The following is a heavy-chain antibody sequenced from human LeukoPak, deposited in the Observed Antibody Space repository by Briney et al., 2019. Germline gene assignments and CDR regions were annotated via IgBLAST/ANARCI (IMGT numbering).Heavy chain of an antibody. Sequence: GGSLRLSCAASGFTVSSNYMSWVRQAPRKGLEWVSVIYSGGSTYYADSVKGRFTISRDNSKNTLYLQMNSLRAEDTAVYYCARGWAARLPFDYWGQGTLVTVSS. CDR1: GFTVSSNY. D-gene: IGHD6-6*01. V-gene: IGHV3-66*02. CDR2: IYSGGST. CDR3: ARGWAARLPFDY. J-gene: IGHJ4*02.